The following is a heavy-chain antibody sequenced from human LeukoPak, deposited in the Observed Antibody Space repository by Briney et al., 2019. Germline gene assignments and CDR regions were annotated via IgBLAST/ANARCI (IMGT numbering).Heavy chain of an antibody. CDR1: GGSISSYY. Sequence: PSETLSLTCTASGGSISSYYWSWIRQPPGKGLEWIGYIYYSGSTNYNPSLKSRVTISVDTSKNQFSLKLSSVTAADTAVYYCARANVPGYSSSWYIYNWFDPWGQGTLVTVSS. CDR2: IYYSGST. V-gene: IGHV4-59*01. D-gene: IGHD6-13*01. CDR3: ARANVPGYSSSWYIYNWFDP. J-gene: IGHJ5*02.